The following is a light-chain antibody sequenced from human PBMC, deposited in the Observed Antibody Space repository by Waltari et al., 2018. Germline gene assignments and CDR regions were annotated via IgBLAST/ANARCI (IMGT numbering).Light chain of an antibody. Sequence: SSELTQPPSVSVSPGQTARIPCSGDALPKKYAFWYQQKSAQAPVLVIYDDHKRPSGIPERFSASSSGTMATLTITGAQEEDEGDYYCYSTDSSGYERVFGGGTKLTV. CDR2: DDH. V-gene: IGLV3-10*01. CDR3: YSTDSSGYERV. CDR1: ALPKKY. J-gene: IGLJ3*02.